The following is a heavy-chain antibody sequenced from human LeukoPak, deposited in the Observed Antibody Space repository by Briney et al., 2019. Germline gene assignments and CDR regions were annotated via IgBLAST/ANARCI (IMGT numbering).Heavy chain of an antibody. CDR1: GYAFTGYY. D-gene: IGHD3-22*01. Sequence: ASVKGSCKASGYAFTGYYIYWVRQAPGKGLEWMGWINPNSGGTNYAQTFQGRVTMTRDTSISTAYMELSSLRSDDTAVYYCAREGHTSGFSDSWGQGTLVTVSS. CDR2: INPNSGGT. V-gene: IGHV1-2*02. CDR3: AREGHTSGFSDS. J-gene: IGHJ4*02.